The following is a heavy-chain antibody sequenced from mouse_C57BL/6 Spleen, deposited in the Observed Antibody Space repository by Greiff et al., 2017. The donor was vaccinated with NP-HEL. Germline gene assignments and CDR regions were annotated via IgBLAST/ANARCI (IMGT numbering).Heavy chain of an antibody. Sequence: QVHVKQSGAELVRPGSSVKLSCKASGYTFTSYWMDWVKQRPGQGLEWIGNIYPSDSETHYNQKFKDKATLTVDKSSSAAYMQLSSLTSEDSAVYYCARLTAQARAYWGQGTLVTVSA. CDR3: ARLTAQARAY. CDR2: IYPSDSET. V-gene: IGHV1-61*01. J-gene: IGHJ3*01. D-gene: IGHD3-2*02. CDR1: GYTFTSYW.